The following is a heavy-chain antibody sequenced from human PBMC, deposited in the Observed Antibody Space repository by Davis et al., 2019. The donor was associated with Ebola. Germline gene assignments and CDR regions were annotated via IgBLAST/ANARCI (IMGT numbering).Heavy chain of an antibody. V-gene: IGHV4-59*08. Sequence: PGGSLRLSCAVYGGSFSGYYWSWIRQPPGKGLEWIGYIYYSGSTNYNPSLKSRVTISVDTSKNQFSLKLSSVTAADTAVYYCARGDYYYYMDVWGKGTTVTVSS. CDR2: IYYSGST. D-gene: IGHD3-16*01. CDR1: GGSFSGYY. J-gene: IGHJ6*03. CDR3: ARGDYYYYMDV.